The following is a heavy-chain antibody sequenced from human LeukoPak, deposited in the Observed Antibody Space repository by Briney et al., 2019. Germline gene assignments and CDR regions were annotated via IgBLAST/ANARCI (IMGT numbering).Heavy chain of an antibody. Sequence: ASVKASCKASGYTFTSYYMHWVRQAPGQGLEWMGIINPSGGSTSYAQKFQGRVTMTRDTSTSTVYMELSSLRSEDTAVYYCAREDTAMPKRRAFDYWGQGTLVTVSS. CDR2: INPSGGST. CDR1: GYTFTSYY. V-gene: IGHV1-46*01. CDR3: AREDTAMPKRRAFDY. J-gene: IGHJ4*02. D-gene: IGHD5-18*01.